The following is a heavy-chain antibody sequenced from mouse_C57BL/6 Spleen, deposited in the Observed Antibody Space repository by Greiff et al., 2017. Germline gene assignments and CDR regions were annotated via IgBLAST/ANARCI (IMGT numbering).Heavy chain of an antibody. CDR2: ISSGGSYT. D-gene: IGHD2-3*01. CDR3: ARWGGYYLYYFDY. J-gene: IGHJ2*01. CDR1: GFTFSSYG. V-gene: IGHV5-6*01. Sequence: DVHLVESGGDLVKPGGSLKLSCAASGFTFSSYGMSWVRQTPDKRLEWVATISSGGSYTYYPDSVKGRFTISRDNAKNTLYLQMSSLKSEDTAMYYCARWGGYYLYYFDYWGQGTTLTVSS.